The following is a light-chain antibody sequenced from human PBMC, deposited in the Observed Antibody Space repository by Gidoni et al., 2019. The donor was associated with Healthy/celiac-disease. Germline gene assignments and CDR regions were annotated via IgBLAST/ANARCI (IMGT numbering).Light chain of an antibody. Sequence: SYELTQPPSVSVSPGQTASITCSGDKLGDKYACWYQQKPGQSPVLVIYQDSKRPSRIPERFSGSNSGNTATLTISGTQAMEEADYYCQAWDSSTGVFGGGTKLTVL. CDR2: QDS. CDR1: KLGDKY. V-gene: IGLV3-1*01. CDR3: QAWDSSTGV. J-gene: IGLJ2*01.